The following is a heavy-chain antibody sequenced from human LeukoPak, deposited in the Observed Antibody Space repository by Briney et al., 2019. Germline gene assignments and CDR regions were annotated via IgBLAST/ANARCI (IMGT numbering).Heavy chain of an antibody. J-gene: IGHJ6*03. CDR3: ARRWYYGSGSYYRYYYYYYYMDV. Sequence: PSQTLSLTCTVSGGSISSGDYYWSWIRQPPGKGLEWIGEINHSGSTNYNPSLKSRVTISVDTSKNQFSLKLSSVTAADTAVYYCARRWYYGSGSYYRYYYYYYYMDVWGKGTTVTVSS. D-gene: IGHD3-10*01. CDR1: GGSISSGDYY. V-gene: IGHV4-30-4*08. CDR2: INHSGST.